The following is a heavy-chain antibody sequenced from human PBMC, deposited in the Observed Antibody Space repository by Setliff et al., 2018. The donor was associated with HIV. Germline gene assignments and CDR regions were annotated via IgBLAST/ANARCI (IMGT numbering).Heavy chain of an antibody. CDR1: GFTFSRYA. J-gene: IGHJ4*02. Sequence: PGGSLRLSCAASGFTFSRYAMTWVRQAPGKGLEWLSVISGSIGSGGATHYADSVKGRFTISRDNAKSSVYLQMNSLRAEDTAVYYCAKAFVVGATLFDHWGQGTLVTVSS. CDR3: AKAFVVGATLFDH. V-gene: IGHV3-23*01. CDR2: ISGSIGSGGAT. D-gene: IGHD1-26*01.